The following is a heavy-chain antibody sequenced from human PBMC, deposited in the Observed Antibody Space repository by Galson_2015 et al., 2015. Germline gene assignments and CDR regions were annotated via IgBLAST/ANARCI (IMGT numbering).Heavy chain of an antibody. D-gene: IGHD1/OR15-1a*01. Sequence: SETLSLTCTVSGGSISSYYWSWIRQPPGKGLEWIGYIYYSGSTNYNPSLKSRVTISVDTSKNQFSLKLSSVTAADTAVYYCARETPDQTRNSGFDYWGQGTLVTVSS. V-gene: IGHV4-59*01. CDR2: IYYSGST. J-gene: IGHJ4*02. CDR3: ARETPDQTRNSGFDY. CDR1: GGSISSYY.